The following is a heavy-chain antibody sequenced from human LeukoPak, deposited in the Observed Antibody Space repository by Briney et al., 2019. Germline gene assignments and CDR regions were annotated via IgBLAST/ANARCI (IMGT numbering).Heavy chain of an antibody. CDR2: INPSGGST. Sequence: ASVKVSCKASGCTFTSYYMHWVRQAPGQGLEWMGIINPSGGSTSYAQKFQGRVTKTRDMSTSTVYMELSSLRSEDTAVYYCARVGGDCSSTSCYLYFDYWGQGTLVTVSS. J-gene: IGHJ4*02. V-gene: IGHV1-46*01. D-gene: IGHD2-2*01. CDR3: ARVGGDCSSTSCYLYFDY. CDR1: GCTFTSYY.